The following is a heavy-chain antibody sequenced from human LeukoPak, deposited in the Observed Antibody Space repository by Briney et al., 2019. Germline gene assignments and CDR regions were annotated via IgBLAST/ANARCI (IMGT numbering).Heavy chain of an antibody. V-gene: IGHV4-34*01. J-gene: IGHJ6*03. CDR3: ARGHDFWSDTPWVYYYYYYMDV. Sequence: SETLSLTCAVYGGSFSGYYWSWIRQPPGKGLEWIGEINHSGSTNYNPSLKSRVTISVDTSKNQFSLKLSSGTAADTAVYYCARGHDFWSDTPWVYYYYYYMDVWGKGTTVTVSS. CDR2: INHSGST. CDR1: GGSFSGYY. D-gene: IGHD3-3*01.